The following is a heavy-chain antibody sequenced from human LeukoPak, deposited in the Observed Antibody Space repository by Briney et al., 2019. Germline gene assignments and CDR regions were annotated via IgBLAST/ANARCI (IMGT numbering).Heavy chain of an antibody. CDR2: INPNSGDT. Sequence: ASVKVSCKASGGTFSRFTISWVRQAPGQGFEWMGRINPNSGDTNYAQKFQGRVTMTRDTSISTAYMELSRLRSDDTAVYYCARDYCSSTSCLFDYWGQGTLVSVSS. CDR3: ARDYCSSTSCLFDY. CDR1: GGTFSRFT. D-gene: IGHD2-2*01. V-gene: IGHV1-2*06. J-gene: IGHJ4*02.